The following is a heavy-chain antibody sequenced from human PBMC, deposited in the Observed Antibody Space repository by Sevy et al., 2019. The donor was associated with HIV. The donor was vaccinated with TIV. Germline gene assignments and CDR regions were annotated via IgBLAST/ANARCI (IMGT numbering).Heavy chain of an antibody. J-gene: IGHJ4*02. CDR3: VRALLKADSL. V-gene: IGHV3-7*01. D-gene: IGHD1-26*01. CDR2: INEDGSTK. CDR1: GFNIRTHW. Sequence: GESLKISCAASGFNIRTHWMLWVRQAPGKGLGWVANINEDGSTKYYLDSVKGRFTISRDNAENSVFLQMNSLRVEDTAVYYCVRALLKADSLWGQGTLVTVSS.